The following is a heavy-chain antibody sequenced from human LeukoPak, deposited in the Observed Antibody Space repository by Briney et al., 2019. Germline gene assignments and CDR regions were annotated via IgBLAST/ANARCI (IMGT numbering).Heavy chain of an antibody. CDR3: AGEVVVAVAGKLSYSFAY. CDR2: TYDRSKWYN. J-gene: IGHJ4*02. CDR1: GDSVTSNRAA. Sequence: SQTLSLTCAISGDSVTSNRAAWNWIRQSPSRGLDWLGRTYDRSKWYNDYAVSFKSRITINPDTSKNQFSLPLTSVSTADTDVYYCAGEVVVAVAGKLSYSFAYWGQGTLVTVSS. V-gene: IGHV6-1*01. D-gene: IGHD2-15*01.